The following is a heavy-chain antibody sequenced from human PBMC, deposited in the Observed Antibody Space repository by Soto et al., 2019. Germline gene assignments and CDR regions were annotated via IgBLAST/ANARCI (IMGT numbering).Heavy chain of an antibody. Sequence: VLEWMGWSSAYNGNTNYAQKLQGRVTMTTDTSTSTAYMELRSLRVEDTAVYYCARGHDGVHGCYTVFEYWGNGTFVIVSS. CDR3: ARGHDGVHGCYTVFEY. J-gene: IGHJ4*01. CDR2: SSAYNGNT. V-gene: IGHV1-18*01. D-gene: IGHD2-15*01.